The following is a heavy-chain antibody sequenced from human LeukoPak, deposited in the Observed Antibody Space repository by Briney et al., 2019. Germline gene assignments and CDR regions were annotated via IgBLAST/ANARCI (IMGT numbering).Heavy chain of an antibody. Sequence: SETLSLTCTVSGGFISSYYWSWIRQPAGKGLEWIGRFYTSGSANYNPSLKSRVTMSVDTSKNHFSLKLSSVTAADTAVYYCARDPAPWNSGADWFDPWGLGTLVTVSS. V-gene: IGHV4-4*07. J-gene: IGHJ5*02. CDR2: FYTSGSA. CDR1: GGFISSYY. CDR3: ARDPAPWNSGADWFDP. D-gene: IGHD1/OR15-1a*01.